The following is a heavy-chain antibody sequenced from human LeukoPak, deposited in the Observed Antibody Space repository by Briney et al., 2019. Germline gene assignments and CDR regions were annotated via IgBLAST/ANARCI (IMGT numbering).Heavy chain of an antibody. Sequence: ASVKVSCKASGYTFTSYYMHWVRQAPGQGLEWMGWINPNSGGTNYAQKFQGRVTMNRDTSISTDYMEMSRLRSDDTAVYYCARDGYSSGYYYIRWFDPWGQGTLVTVSS. CDR3: ARDGYSSGYYYIRWFDP. CDR1: GYTFTSYY. J-gene: IGHJ5*02. D-gene: IGHD3-22*01. V-gene: IGHV1-2*02. CDR2: INPNSGGT.